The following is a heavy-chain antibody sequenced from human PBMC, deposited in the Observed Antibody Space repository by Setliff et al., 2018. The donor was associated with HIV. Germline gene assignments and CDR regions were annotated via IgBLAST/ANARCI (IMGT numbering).Heavy chain of an antibody. J-gene: IGHJ5*02. CDR1: GFTVSSYY. Sequence: SLRLSCAASGFTVSSYYMTWVRQAPGKGLEWVSGISGSGDSTYYAESVKGRFTISRDNSKNTMFLQMNNLRAEDTAFYYCAKDYTPTFWEYNWFDLWGQGTLVTVSS. CDR3: AKDYTPTFWEYNWFDL. CDR2: ISGSGDST. D-gene: IGHD3-3*01. V-gene: IGHV3-23*01.